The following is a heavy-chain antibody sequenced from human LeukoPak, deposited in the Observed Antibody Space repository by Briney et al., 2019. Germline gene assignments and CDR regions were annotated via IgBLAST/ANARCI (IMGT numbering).Heavy chain of an antibody. CDR1: GFTFSTYG. Sequence: GGSLRLSCVASGFTFSTYGMSWVRQAPGKGLEWVSAISGSGGSTYYADSVKGRFTISRDNSKNTLYLQMNSLRAEDTAVYYCAKALLLEFDPWGQGTLVTVSS. V-gene: IGHV3-23*01. CDR2: ISGSGGST. D-gene: IGHD3-10*01. J-gene: IGHJ5*02. CDR3: AKALLLEFDP.